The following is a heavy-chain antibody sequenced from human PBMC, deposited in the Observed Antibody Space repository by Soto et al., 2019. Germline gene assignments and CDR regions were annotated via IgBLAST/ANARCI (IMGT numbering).Heavy chain of an antibody. J-gene: IGHJ5*02. CDR1: GLMFSDSW. V-gene: IGHV3-7*05. CDR2: IKPDGSET. Sequence: GGLLRLCCGASGLMFSDSWMNWVRQAPGKGLEWVANIKPDGSETAYVDSVKGRFTISRDNAKKFLYLQMNSLRVDDTAVYYCASGIDPWGQGTLVTVSS. CDR3: ASGIDP.